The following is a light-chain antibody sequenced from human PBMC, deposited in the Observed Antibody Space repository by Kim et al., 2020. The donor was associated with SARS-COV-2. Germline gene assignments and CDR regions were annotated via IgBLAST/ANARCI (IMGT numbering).Light chain of an antibody. J-gene: IGKJ2*01. Sequence: SPGERATRACEASQSGSGNYLAWYQQKPGQAPWLLIYGTSTRATGIADRFSGSGSGTDFTLTISRLEPEDFAVYYCQQYVSSTGTVGQETKLEI. CDR1: QSGSGNY. CDR3: QQYVSSTGT. CDR2: GTS. V-gene: IGKV3-20*01.